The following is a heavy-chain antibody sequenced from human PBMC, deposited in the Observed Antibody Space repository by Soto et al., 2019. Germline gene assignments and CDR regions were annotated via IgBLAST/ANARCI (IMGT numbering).Heavy chain of an antibody. CDR2: MNPNSGNT. CDR3: ARRYCISTSCYHDAFDI. V-gene: IGHV1-8*01. J-gene: IGHJ3*02. Sequence: ASVKVSCKASGYTFTSYDINWVRQATGQGLEWMGWMNPNSGNTGYAQKFQGRVTMTRNTSISTAYMELSSLRSEDTAVYYCARRYCISTSCYHDAFDIWGQGTMVT. D-gene: IGHD2-2*01. CDR1: GYTFTSYD.